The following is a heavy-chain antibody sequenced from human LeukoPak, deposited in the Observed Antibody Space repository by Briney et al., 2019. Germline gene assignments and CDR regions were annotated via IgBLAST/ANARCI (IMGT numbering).Heavy chain of an antibody. CDR2: IYYSGST. J-gene: IGHJ6*02. D-gene: IGHD3-3*01. CDR3: ARGSRFWSGRSYYYYYGMDV. CDR1: GGSISSGGYY. Sequence: DPSETLSLTCTVSGGSISSGGYYWSWIRQHPGKGLEWIGYIYYSGSTYYNPSLKSRVTISVDTSKNQFSLKLSSVTAADTAVYYCARGSRFWSGRSYYYYYGMDVWDQGTTVTVSS. V-gene: IGHV4-31*03.